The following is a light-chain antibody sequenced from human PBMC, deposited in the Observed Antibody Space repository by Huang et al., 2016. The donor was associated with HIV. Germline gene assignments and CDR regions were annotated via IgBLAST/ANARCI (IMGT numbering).Light chain of an antibody. CDR1: QSVSHY. V-gene: IGKV3-11*01. CDR3: QESDTWPRLT. CDR2: GAS. J-gene: IGKJ4*01. Sequence: IVLTQSPASLSLSPGERATLACRASQSVSHYLALYQHKPGQPPRLLIYGASRRATDSPTRFNGTGSGTDFTLTISSLETEDSAVYYCQESDTWPRLTLGGGTKVEIK.